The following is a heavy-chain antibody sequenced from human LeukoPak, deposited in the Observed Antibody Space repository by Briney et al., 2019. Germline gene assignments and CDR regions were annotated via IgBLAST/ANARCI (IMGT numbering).Heavy chain of an antibody. V-gene: IGHV1-3*01. Sequence: ASVTVSCKASGYSFTSYAMHWVRQAPGQRLEWMGWINAGNGNTKYSQKFQGRVTITSDTSASTAYMELSSLRSEDTAVYYCARKGLLWFGLFDYWGQRTLVTVSS. J-gene: IGHJ4*02. CDR3: ARKGLLWFGLFDY. CDR2: INAGNGNT. D-gene: IGHD3-10*01. CDR1: GYSFTSYA.